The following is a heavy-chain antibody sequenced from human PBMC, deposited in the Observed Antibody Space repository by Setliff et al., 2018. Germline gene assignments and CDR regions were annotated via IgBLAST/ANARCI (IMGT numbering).Heavy chain of an antibody. CDR1: GGSISSYY. CDR2: IYYSGST. V-gene: IGHV4-59*12. Sequence: PSETLSLTCTVSGGSISSYYWSWIRQPPGKRLEWIGYIYYSGSTNYNPSLESRVTISVDTSKNQFSLRLNSVTAADTAVYYCAGSLGGFDYWGQGTLVTVSS. D-gene: IGHD3-16*01. J-gene: IGHJ4*02. CDR3: AGSLGGFDY.